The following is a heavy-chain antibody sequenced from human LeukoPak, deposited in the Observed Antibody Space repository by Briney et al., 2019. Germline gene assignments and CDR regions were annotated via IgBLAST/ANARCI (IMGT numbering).Heavy chain of an antibody. CDR1: GFTFSAYA. D-gene: IGHD5-18*01. V-gene: IGHV3-23*01. J-gene: IGHJ4*02. CDR3: ARDPHTDTGY. CDR2: IGSDGKT. Sequence: RAGGSLRLSCEASGFTFSAYAMTWVRQAPGKGLEWVSSIGSDGKTHYSESVKGRFAISRDNSKSMLFLQLNSLRAEDTAVYYCARDPHTDTGYWGQGTLVTVSS.